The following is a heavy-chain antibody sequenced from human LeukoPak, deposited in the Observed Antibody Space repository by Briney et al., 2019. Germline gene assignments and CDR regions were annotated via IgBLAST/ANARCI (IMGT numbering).Heavy chain of an antibody. D-gene: IGHD1-26*01. CDR3: AKYVVGAAGGDP. J-gene: IGHJ5*02. CDR2: IYPGDSET. CDR1: GXSFSTYW. Sequence: GESLKISCKGSGXSFSTYWSGWVRQSPGKGLEWMGIIYPGDSETKYSPAFQGQVTISADKSISTAYLEWISLKASDTAMYYCAKYVVGAAGGDPWGQGTLVTVSS. V-gene: IGHV5-51*01.